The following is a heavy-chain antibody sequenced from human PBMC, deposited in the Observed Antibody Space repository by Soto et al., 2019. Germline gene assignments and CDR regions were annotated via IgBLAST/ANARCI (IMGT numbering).Heavy chain of an antibody. V-gene: IGHV1-69*13. D-gene: IGHD5-12*01. Sequence: SVKVSCKASGGTFSSYAISWVRQAPGQGLEWMGGIIPIFGTANYAQKFQGRVTITADESTSTAYMELSSLRSEDTAVYYCASTHRRATGAFDIWGQGTMVTVSS. CDR2: IIPIFGTA. CDR3: ASTHRRATGAFDI. CDR1: GGTFSSYA. J-gene: IGHJ3*02.